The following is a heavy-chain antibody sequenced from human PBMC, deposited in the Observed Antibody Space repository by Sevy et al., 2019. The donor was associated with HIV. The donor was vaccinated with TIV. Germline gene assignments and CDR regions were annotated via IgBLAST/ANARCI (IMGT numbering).Heavy chain of an antibody. D-gene: IGHD5-18*01. CDR2: LSGSGDNA. CDR1: GFTFRNYA. Sequence: GGSLRLSCAASGFTFRNYALGWVRQAPGNGLEWVSALSGSGDNAYYADSVKGRFTISRDNSKNTLNLQMKSLRAEDTAMYYCAKDIAGAYTYGYDSANFDYWGQGTLVTVSS. V-gene: IGHV3-23*01. J-gene: IGHJ4*02. CDR3: AKDIAGAYTYGYDSANFDY.